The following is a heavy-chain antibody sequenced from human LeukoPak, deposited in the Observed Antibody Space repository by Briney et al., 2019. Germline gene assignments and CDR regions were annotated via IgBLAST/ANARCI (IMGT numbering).Heavy chain of an antibody. CDR1: GFIFSTAL. CDR2: IKSKTSGGAI. Sequence: GRSLRLSCTASGFIFSTALMTWVRHPPGTGLELVCRIKSKTSGGAIENAAPVKGRFTISRDDSKNTLYLRMSGVRTEDTALYYCTTTGGSTGWYNEYFQHWGQGTLVTVSS. CDR3: TTTGGSTGWYNEYFQH. V-gene: IGHV3-15*01. D-gene: IGHD6-19*01. J-gene: IGHJ1*01.